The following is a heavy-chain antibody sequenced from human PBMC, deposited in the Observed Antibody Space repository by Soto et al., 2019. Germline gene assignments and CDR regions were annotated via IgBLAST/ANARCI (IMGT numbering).Heavy chain of an antibody. J-gene: IGHJ5*02. V-gene: IGHV3-7*03. Sequence: EVHLEQSGGGFVQPGGSLRLSCIASGFSFRNSWMTWVRQAPGKGLEWVASLNQDGSQKFYVDSVKGRFTISRDNAKNSLYLQMNSLRPEDTAVFFCARDSPAAGVLPATIGVAKGSWGQGTLVTVSS. D-gene: IGHD2-2*01. CDR2: LNQDGSQK. CDR3: ARDSPAAGVLPATIGVAKGS. CDR1: GFSFRNSW.